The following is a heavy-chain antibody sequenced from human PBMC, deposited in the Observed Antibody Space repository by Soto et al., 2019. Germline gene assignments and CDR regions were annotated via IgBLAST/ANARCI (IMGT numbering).Heavy chain of an antibody. CDR2: ISGGGRPI. CDR3: ARDLGWAFDS. CDR1: GFTFSTFS. V-gene: IGHV3-48*02. D-gene: IGHD6-19*01. J-gene: IGHJ4*02. Sequence: EVQLVESGGGSVQPGGSPRLSCAASGFTFSTFSMNWVRQAPGRGLEWISYISGGGRPISYADSVKGRFTISRDNAKNSLYLQRDSLRDEDTAVYYCARDLGWAFDSWGQGTLVSVSS.